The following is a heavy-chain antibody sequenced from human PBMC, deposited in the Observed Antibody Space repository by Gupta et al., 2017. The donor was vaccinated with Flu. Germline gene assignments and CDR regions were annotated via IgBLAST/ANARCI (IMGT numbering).Heavy chain of an antibody. CDR1: GSTFFISA. J-gene: IGHJ6*02. V-gene: IGHV3-23*01. D-gene: IGHD2-21*02. CDR3: AKAVHGRVTAPTVWGMDV. Sequence: EGKRLEYGEGLLRPGGTLDPPCAPSGSTFFISAWSWARQAPGKGLEWVSAIRGSGGSKYYADSVKGRFTISRDNSKNTLYLQMNSLRAEDTAVYYCAKAVHGRVTAPTVWGMDVWGQGTTVTVSS. CDR2: IRGSGGSK.